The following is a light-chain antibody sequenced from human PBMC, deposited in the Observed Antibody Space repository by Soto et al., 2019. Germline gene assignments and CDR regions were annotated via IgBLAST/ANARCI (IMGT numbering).Light chain of an antibody. CDR1: QSVSSSY. Sequence: EIVLTQSPGTLSLSPGERATLSCRASQSVSSSYLAWYQQKPGQAPRLLIYGASSRAMGIPDRFSGSGSGTDLTLTISRLEPEDVAVYFCQQYGNTPPNTFGQGTKVEIK. V-gene: IGKV3-20*01. CDR3: QQYGNTPPNT. J-gene: IGKJ2*01. CDR2: GAS.